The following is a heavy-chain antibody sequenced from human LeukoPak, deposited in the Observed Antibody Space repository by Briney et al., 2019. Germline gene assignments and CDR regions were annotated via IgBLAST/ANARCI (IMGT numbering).Heavy chain of an antibody. CDR2: IYTSGST. CDR1: GGSISSGSYY. V-gene: IGHV4-61*02. Sequence: SETLSLTCTVSGGSISSGSYYWSWIRQPAGKGLEWIGRIYTSGSTNYNPSLKSRVTISVDTSKNQFSLKLSSVTAADTAVYYCARQIPGHWRFDPWGQGTLVTVSS. J-gene: IGHJ5*02. D-gene: IGHD1-1*01. CDR3: ARQIPGHWRFDP.